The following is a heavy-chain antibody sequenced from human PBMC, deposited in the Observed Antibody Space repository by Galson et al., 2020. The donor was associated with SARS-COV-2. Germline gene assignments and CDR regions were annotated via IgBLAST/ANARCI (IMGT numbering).Heavy chain of an antibody. V-gene: IGHV1-18*04. Sequence: ASVKVSCKASGYTFTSYGISWVRQAPGKGLEWMGWINDYNGNTNYAQKLQGRVTMTTDTSTSTAYMELRSLRSDDPAVYYCARNDYDFSSGYYAGGYWGQGTLVIVSS. CDR1: GYTFTSYG. CDR3: ARNDYDFSSGYYAGGY. CDR2: INDYNGNT. D-gene: IGHD3-3*01. J-gene: IGHJ4*02.